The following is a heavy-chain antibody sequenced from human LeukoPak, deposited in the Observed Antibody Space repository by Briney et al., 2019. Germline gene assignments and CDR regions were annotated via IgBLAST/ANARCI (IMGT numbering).Heavy chain of an antibody. D-gene: IGHD3-10*01. CDR2: IYHSGST. Sequence: SETLSLTCAVSGGSISSSNWWTWVRQPPGKGLEWIGEIYHSGSTNYNPSLKSRVTISVDTSKNQFSLKLSSVTAADTAVYYCAREGSDYFDYWGQGTLVTVSS. CDR1: GGSISSSNW. J-gene: IGHJ4*02. CDR3: AREGSDYFDY. V-gene: IGHV4-4*02.